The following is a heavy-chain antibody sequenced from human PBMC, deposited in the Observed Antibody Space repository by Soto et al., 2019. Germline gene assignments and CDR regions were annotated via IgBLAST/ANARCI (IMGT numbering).Heavy chain of an antibody. CDR1: GGSISSSSYC. CDR2: ICYSGST. D-gene: IGHD3-3*01. Sequence: QLQLQESGPGLVKPSETLSLTCTVSGGSISSSSYCWGWIRQPPGKGLVWIGGICYSGSTYYNPSLKSRVTISVATSKNQFSLKMSSVTAADTAVYYCARLSTAITIFGSDIWGQGTMVTVSS. CDR3: ARLSTAITIFGSDI. J-gene: IGHJ3*02. V-gene: IGHV4-39*01.